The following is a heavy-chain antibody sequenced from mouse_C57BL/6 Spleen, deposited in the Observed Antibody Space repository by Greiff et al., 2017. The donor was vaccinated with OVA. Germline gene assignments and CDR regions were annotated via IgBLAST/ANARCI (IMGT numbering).Heavy chain of an antibody. Sequence: VHVKQSGPELVKPGASVKISCKASGYSFTGYYMNWVKQSPEKSLEWIGEINPSTGGTTYNQKFKAKATLTVDKSSSTAYMQLKSLTSEDSAVYYCARTRPFAYWGQGTLVTVSA. CDR3: ARTRPFAY. CDR2: INPSTGGT. CDR1: GYSFTGYY. V-gene: IGHV1-42*01. J-gene: IGHJ3*01.